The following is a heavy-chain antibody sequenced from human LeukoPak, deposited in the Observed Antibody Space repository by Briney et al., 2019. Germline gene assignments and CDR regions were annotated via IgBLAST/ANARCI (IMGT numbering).Heavy chain of an antibody. CDR2: IYYNGST. V-gene: IGHV4-59*08. Sequence: SETLSLTCTVPGGSLSSYYWSWVRQPPGRGLGRDGYIYYNGSTTYNPSRKSRVNISVDTSKNQFSLKLSSVTAADTAVYYCARHSDPLSWLAHSYFDYWGQGTLVTVSS. D-gene: IGHD6-19*01. CDR3: ARHSDPLSWLAHSYFDY. J-gene: IGHJ4*02. CDR1: GGSLSSYY.